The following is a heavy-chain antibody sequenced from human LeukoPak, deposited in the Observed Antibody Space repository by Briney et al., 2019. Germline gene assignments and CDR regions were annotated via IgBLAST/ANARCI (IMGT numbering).Heavy chain of an antibody. CDR3: ARDRYMVRGVIRWFDP. D-gene: IGHD3-10*01. CDR2: ISAYNGNT. V-gene: IGHV1-18*04. J-gene: IGHJ5*02. Sequence: ASVKVSCKASGYTFTSYGISRVRQAPGQGLEWMGWISAYNGNTNYAQKLQGRVTMTTDTSTSTAYMELRSLRSDDTAVYYCARDRYMVRGVIRWFDPWGQGTLVTVSS. CDR1: GYTFTSYG.